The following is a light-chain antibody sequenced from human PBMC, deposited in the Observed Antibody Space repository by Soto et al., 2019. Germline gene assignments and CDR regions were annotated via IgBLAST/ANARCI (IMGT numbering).Light chain of an antibody. CDR2: GAF. Sequence: EIVLTQSPATLSLSPGERATLSCRASQTVRNNYLAWYQQKPGQAPSLLIYGAFTRATGIPARFSGTGSGTEFTLTISSLQSEDFALYYCQQYNDWPLTFGQGTKVDI. V-gene: IGKV3-15*01. J-gene: IGKJ1*01. CDR1: QTVRNN. CDR3: QQYNDWPLT.